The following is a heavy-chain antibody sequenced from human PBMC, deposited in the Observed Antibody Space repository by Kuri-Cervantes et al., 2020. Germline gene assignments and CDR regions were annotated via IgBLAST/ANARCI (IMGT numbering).Heavy chain of an antibody. Sequence: SETLSLTCTVSGGSISSSSYYWGWIRQPPGKGLKWIGSIYYSGSTYYNPSLKSRVTISVDTSKNQFSLKLSSVTAADTAVYYCARHHSSGYSSDDAFDIWGQGTMVTVSS. D-gene: IGHD3-22*01. V-gene: IGHV4-39*01. CDR3: ARHHSSGYSSDDAFDI. J-gene: IGHJ3*02. CDR2: IYYSGST. CDR1: GGSISSSSYY.